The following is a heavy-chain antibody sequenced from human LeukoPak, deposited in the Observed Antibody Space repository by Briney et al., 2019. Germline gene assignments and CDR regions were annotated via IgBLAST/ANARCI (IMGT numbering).Heavy chain of an antibody. D-gene: IGHD3-16*01. Sequence: GGSLRLSCAASGFTFSNYWMHWVRQDPGKGLVWVSFINPDGSTTNYADSVTGRFTISRDNSKNTLYLQMNSLRAEDTAVYYCARGPVITFGYWGQGTLVTVSS. CDR2: INPDGSTT. CDR1: GFTFSNYW. J-gene: IGHJ4*02. V-gene: IGHV3-74*01. CDR3: ARGPVITFGY.